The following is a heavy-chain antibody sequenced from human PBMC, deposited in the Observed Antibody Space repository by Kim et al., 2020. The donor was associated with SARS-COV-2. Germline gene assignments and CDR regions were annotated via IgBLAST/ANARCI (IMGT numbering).Heavy chain of an antibody. J-gene: IGHJ4*02. D-gene: IGHD3-10*01. CDR1: GGSISSGDYY. CDR3: ARDLGNLVWFGELGY. V-gene: IGHV4-30-4*01. Sequence: SETLSLTCTVSGGSISSGDYYWSWIRQPPGKGLEWIGYIYYSGSTYYNPSLKSRVTISVDTSKNQFSLKLSSVTAADTAVYYCARDLGNLVWFGELGYWGQGTLVTVSS. CDR2: IYYSGST.